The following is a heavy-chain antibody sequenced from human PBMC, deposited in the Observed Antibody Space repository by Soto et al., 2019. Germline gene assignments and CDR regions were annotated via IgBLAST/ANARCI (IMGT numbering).Heavy chain of an antibody. CDR2: ISYDGSNK. Sequence: QVQLVESGGGVVQPGRSLRLSCAASGFTFSSYGMHWVRQAPGKGLEWVAVISYDGSNKYYADSVKGRFTISRDNSKNTLYLQMNSLRAEDTAVYYCAKMGTGEDAFDIWGQGTMVTVSS. CDR3: AKMGTGEDAFDI. CDR1: GFTFSSYG. V-gene: IGHV3-30*18. D-gene: IGHD7-27*01. J-gene: IGHJ3*02.